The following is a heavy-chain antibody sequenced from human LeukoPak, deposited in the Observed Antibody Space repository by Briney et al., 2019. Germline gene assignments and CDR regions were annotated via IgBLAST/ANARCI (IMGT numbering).Heavy chain of an antibody. J-gene: IGHJ4*02. V-gene: IGHV3-48*01. CDR2: ISSSSSTI. Sequence: GGSLRLSCAASGFTFSSYSMNWVRQAPGKGLEWVSYISSSSSTIYYADSVKGRFTISRDNAKNSLYLQMKSLRAEDTAVYYCARDKLGGSMAGSNFDYWGQGTLVTVSS. CDR3: ARDKLGGSMAGSNFDY. CDR1: GFTFSSYS. D-gene: IGHD6-19*01.